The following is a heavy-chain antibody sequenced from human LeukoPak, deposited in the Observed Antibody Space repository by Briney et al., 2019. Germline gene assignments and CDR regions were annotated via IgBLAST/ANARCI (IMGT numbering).Heavy chain of an antibody. V-gene: IGHV3-48*03. Sequence: GGSLRLSCAASGFSFSSYEMNWVRQAPGKGLEWVSNISPSGSTKYYADSVKGRFAVSRDNAKNSLYLQMNSLRAGDTGVYYCTKLAVASADSWGQGTLVTVSS. J-gene: IGHJ4*02. D-gene: IGHD6-19*01. CDR2: ISPSGSTK. CDR3: TKLAVASADS. CDR1: GFSFSSYE.